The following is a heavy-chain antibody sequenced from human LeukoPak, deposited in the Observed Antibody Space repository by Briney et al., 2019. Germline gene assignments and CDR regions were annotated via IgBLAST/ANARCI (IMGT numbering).Heavy chain of an antibody. D-gene: IGHD4-17*01. CDR2: ISNSSSTI. Sequence: GGSLRLSCAASGFTFSSYSMNWVRQAPGKGLEWVSYISNSSSTIYYADSVKGRFTISRDNAKNSLYLQMNSLRAEDTAVYYCARAGYGYYFDYWGQGTLVTVSS. V-gene: IGHV3-48*01. J-gene: IGHJ4*02. CDR3: ARAGYGYYFDY. CDR1: GFTFSSYS.